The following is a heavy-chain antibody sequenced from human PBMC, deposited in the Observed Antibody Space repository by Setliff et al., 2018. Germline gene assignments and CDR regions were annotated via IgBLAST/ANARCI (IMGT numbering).Heavy chain of an antibody. CDR3: AKDRSRDYDDSSGYDH. V-gene: IGHV3-20*04. CDR1: GFTFDDYV. J-gene: IGHJ4*02. CDR2: INTGGGTT. D-gene: IGHD3-22*01. Sequence: GGSLRLSCAASGFTFDDYVMSWVRQAPGKGLEWVSAINTGGGTTYYADSVKGRFTISRDNAKNSVYLQMNRLRAEDTALYYCAKDRSRDYDDSSGYDHWGQGTLVTVSS.